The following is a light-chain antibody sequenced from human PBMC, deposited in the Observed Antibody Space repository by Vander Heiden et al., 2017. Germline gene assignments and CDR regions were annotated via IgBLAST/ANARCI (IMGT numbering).Light chain of an antibody. V-gene: IGKV1-39*01. CDR3: QQSNSIPLT. Sequence: DIQITQSPSSRSASVGDRFPITRRASQTSSSYLNWYQQKAGKAPKILISDASSLQGGVPSRFSGSGSGTDFTLTISSLQPEDLATYYCQQSNSIPLTFGGGTKVEIK. J-gene: IGKJ4*01. CDR2: DAS. CDR1: QTSSSY.